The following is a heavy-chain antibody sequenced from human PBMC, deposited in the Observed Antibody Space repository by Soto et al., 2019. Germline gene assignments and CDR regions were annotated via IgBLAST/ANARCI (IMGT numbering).Heavy chain of an antibody. Sequence: SQSLSLTCAISGDSVSSNSAAWNWIRQSPSRGLEWLGRTYYRSKWYNDYAVSVKSRITINPDTSKNQFSLQLNSVTPEDTAVYYCARGDRIAARDYYYYGMDVWGQGTTVTVSS. CDR1: GDSVSSNSAA. CDR2: TYYRSKWYN. J-gene: IGHJ6*02. D-gene: IGHD6-6*01. V-gene: IGHV6-1*01. CDR3: ARGDRIAARDYYYYGMDV.